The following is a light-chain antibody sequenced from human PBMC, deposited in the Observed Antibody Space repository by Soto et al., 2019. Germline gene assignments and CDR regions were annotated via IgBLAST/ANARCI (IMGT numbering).Light chain of an antibody. CDR1: QSVSSSY. Sequence: IVLAQSPGTLSLSSGARATLSCRASQSVSSSYLAWYQQKPGQAPRLLIYGASSRATGIPDRFSGSGSGTDFTPTISRLEPEDFAVYYCQQYGGSPTWTFGGGTKVDIK. J-gene: IGKJ4*02. CDR2: GAS. V-gene: IGKV3-20*01. CDR3: QQYGGSPTWT.